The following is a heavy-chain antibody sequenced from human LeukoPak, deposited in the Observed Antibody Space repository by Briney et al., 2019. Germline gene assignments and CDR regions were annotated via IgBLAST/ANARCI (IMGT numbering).Heavy chain of an antibody. J-gene: IGHJ4*02. CDR2: ISSSSSYT. D-gene: IGHD2-15*01. CDR3: ARLRRGAAYYFDY. CDR1: GFTFSDYY. Sequence: GGSLRLSCAASGFTFSDYYMSWIRQAPGKGLEWVSYISSSSSYTNYADSVKGRFTISRDNAKNSLYLQMNSLRAEDTAVYYCARLRRGAAYYFDYWGQGTLVTVSS. V-gene: IGHV3-11*06.